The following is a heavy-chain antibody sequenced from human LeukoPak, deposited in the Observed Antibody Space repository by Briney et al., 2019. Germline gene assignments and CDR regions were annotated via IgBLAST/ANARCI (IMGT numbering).Heavy chain of an antibody. CDR2: ISPDGNNK. J-gene: IGHJ4*02. V-gene: IGHV3-30*18. CDR3: AKDFGGVSNF. CDR1: GFTFSHYG. D-gene: IGHD3-16*01. Sequence: GGSLRLSCVASGFTFSHYGMHWVRQAPGKGLEWVALISPDGNNKYYADSLKGRFTISRDNSKNTLYLQMNSLRLEDTASFYCAKDFGGVSNFWGQGTLVTVSS.